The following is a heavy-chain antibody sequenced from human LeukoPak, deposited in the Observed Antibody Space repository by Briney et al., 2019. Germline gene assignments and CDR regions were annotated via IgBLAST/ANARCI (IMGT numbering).Heavy chain of an antibody. CDR2: IYYSGST. CDR3: VTYYFDSSGPKKNY. D-gene: IGHD3-22*01. V-gene: IGHV4-39*01. J-gene: IGHJ4*02. Sequence: KASETLSLTCTVSGGSISSSSYYWGWIRQPPGKGLEWIGSIYYSGSTYYNPSLKSRVTISVDTSKNQFSLKLSSVTAADTAVYYCVTYYFDSSGPKKNYWGQGTLVTVSS. CDR1: GGSISSSSYY.